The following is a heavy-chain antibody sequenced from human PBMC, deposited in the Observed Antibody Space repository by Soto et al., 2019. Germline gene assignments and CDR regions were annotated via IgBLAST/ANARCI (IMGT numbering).Heavy chain of an antibody. Sequence: EVQLVESGGGLVKPGGSLRLSCAASGFTFSSYSMNWVRQAPGKGLEWVSSISSSSSYIYYADSVKGRFTISRDNAKNSLYLQMNSLRAEDTAVYYCASSLRHYRPTHNWFDPWGQGTLVTVSS. CDR3: ASSLRHYRPTHNWFDP. V-gene: IGHV3-21*01. CDR2: ISSSSSYI. CDR1: GFTFSSYS. D-gene: IGHD1-26*01. J-gene: IGHJ5*02.